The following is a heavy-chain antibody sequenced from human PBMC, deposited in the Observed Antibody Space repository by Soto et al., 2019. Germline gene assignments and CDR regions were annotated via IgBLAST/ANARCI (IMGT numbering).Heavy chain of an antibody. CDR3: AKQDGLATIKPDYYYGMDV. V-gene: IGHV3-23*01. D-gene: IGHD5-12*01. Sequence: EVQLLESGGGLVQPGGSLRLSCVASGFTFSSYAMSWVRQAPGKGLEWVSSISGSGASTSHADSVKGRFTISRDNSKNTLYEQMNSLRAEDTAVYYCAKQDGLATIKPDYYYGMDVWGQGTTVTVSS. CDR2: ISGSGAST. CDR1: GFTFSSYA. J-gene: IGHJ6*02.